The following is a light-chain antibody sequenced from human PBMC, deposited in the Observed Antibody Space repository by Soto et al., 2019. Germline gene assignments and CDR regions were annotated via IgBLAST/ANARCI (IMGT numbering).Light chain of an antibody. J-gene: IGKJ4*01. V-gene: IGKV1-9*01. CDR1: QVITSY. CDR2: GAS. CDR3: QQTRSYTST. Sequence: IQVTQAPSSLSSSVGDSVTITCRASQVITSYLAWYQQKPGKAPNLLMYGASTLQSGVPSRFSGRGSGTDFTLTINSLQAEDFATYYSQQTRSYTSTFGGGT.